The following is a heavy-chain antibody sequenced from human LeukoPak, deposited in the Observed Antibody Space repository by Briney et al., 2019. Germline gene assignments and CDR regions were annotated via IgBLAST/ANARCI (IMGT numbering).Heavy chain of an antibody. CDR2: VSWNSGNI. V-gene: IGHV3-9*03. J-gene: IGHJ1*01. CDR1: GFTFDDYA. Sequence: GGSLRLSCAASGFTFDDYAMHWVRQAPGKGLEWVSGVSWNSGNIGYADSVKGRFTISRDNAKNSLYLQMNSLRAEDMALYYCAKGYSSGWFSSFQHWGQGTLVTVSS. CDR3: AKGYSSGWFSSFQH. D-gene: IGHD6-19*01.